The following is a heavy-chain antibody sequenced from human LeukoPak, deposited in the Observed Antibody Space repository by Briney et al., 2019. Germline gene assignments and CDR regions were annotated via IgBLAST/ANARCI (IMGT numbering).Heavy chain of an antibody. D-gene: IGHD4-23*01. CDR1: GGTFSNYA. V-gene: IGHV1-69*13. CDR2: IIPLFGTA. Sequence: SVKVSCKASGGTFSNYAINWVRQAPGQGLEWMGGIIPLFGTANYAQKFQGRVTISAVESMSTAYMQLSSLRSVDTAVYYCARGWLAESTVVTPYNYWGQGTLVTVSS. CDR3: ARGWLAESTVVTPYNY. J-gene: IGHJ4*02.